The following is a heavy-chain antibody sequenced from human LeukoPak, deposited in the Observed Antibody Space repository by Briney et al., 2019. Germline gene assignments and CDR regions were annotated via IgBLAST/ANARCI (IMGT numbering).Heavy chain of an antibody. CDR2: INPNSGGT. D-gene: IGHD6-6*01. V-gene: IGHV1-2*02. J-gene: IGHJ4*02. CDR3: ASIMYSSSSY. Sequence: ASVKVSCKASGYTFTSYGISWVRQAPGQGLEWMGWINPNSGGTNYAQKFQGRVTMTRDTSISTAYMELSRLRSDDTAVYYCASIMYSSSSYWGQGTLVTVSS. CDR1: GYTFTSYG.